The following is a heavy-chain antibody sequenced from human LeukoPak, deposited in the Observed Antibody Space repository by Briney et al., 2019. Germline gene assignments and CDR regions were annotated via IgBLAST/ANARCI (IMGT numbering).Heavy chain of an antibody. CDR2: INHSGST. V-gene: IGHV4-34*01. Sequence: SETLSLTCAVYGGSFSGYYWSWIRQPPGKGLEWIGEINHSGSTNYKPSLKSRVTISVDTSKNQFSLKLSSVTAADTAVYYCARGSVRVGYQLLVSWFDPWGKGNLVTVSS. CDR3: ARGSVRVGYQLLVSWFDP. J-gene: IGHJ5*02. D-gene: IGHD2-2*01. CDR1: GGSFSGYY.